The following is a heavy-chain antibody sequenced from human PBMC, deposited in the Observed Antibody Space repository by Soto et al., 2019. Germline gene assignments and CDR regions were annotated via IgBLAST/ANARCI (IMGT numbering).Heavy chain of an antibody. CDR3: ARNPYNTGAFDP. Sequence: QVQLVQSGAEVKKPGASVKVSCKASGYTFINYDINWVRQATGQGLEWLGWMTPNSGYTGYAQKFQGRLTLTRDTSTGTAYMELSSLRSEDTAVYYCARNPYNTGAFDPWGQGTLITVSS. D-gene: IGHD2-8*02. V-gene: IGHV1-8*01. J-gene: IGHJ5*02. CDR2: MTPNSGYT. CDR1: GYTFINYD.